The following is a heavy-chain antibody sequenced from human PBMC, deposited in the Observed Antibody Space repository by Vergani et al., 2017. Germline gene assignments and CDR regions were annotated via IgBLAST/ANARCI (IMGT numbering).Heavy chain of an antibody. J-gene: IGHJ4*02. CDR2: INSDGDST. CDR3: AKDKGLLWFGGQGYFDY. D-gene: IGHD3-10*01. CDR1: GFTFSNYW. V-gene: IGHV3-74*01. Sequence: VQLVESGGGLVQPGGSLRLSCTASGFTFSNYWMQWVRQAPGKGLMWVSRINSDGDSTSYADSVKGRFTISRDNAKNTLYLQMDSLRAEDTAVYYCAKDKGLLWFGGQGYFDYWGQGTLVTVSS.